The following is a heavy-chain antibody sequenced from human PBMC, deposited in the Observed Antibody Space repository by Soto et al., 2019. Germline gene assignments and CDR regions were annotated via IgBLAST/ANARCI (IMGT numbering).Heavy chain of an antibody. Sequence: GGSLRLSFPPSGFTFSGYAMSWFRQAPGKGLDGVSAISGSGGSTYYADSVKGRFTISRDNSKNTLYLQMNSLRAEDTAVYYCAKERRYCSGGSCYSGSYTYYFDYWGQGTLVTVSS. J-gene: IGHJ4*02. CDR2: ISGSGGST. V-gene: IGHV3-23*01. CDR1: GFTFSGYA. D-gene: IGHD2-15*01. CDR3: AKERRYCSGGSCYSGSYTYYFDY.